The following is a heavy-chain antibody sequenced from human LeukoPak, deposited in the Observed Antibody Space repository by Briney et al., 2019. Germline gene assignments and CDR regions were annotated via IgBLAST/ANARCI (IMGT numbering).Heavy chain of an antibody. Sequence: GGSLRLSCAASGFTLSDHYMDWVRRAPGKGLEWVGRTRNKANSYTTQYAASVKGRFTISRDDSKNSLYLQMNSLKTEDTAVYYCARGVVGATEFDSWGQGTLVTVSS. CDR3: ARGVVGATEFDS. V-gene: IGHV3-72*01. CDR2: TRNKANSYTT. D-gene: IGHD1-26*01. J-gene: IGHJ4*02. CDR1: GFTLSDHY.